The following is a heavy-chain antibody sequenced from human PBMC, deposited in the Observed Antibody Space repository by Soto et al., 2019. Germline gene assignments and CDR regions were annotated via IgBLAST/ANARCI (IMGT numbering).Heavy chain of an antibody. V-gene: IGHV1-69*13. D-gene: IGHD6-6*01. J-gene: IGHJ5*02. CDR3: ARVLPYSSSWGT. CDR1: GGTFSSYA. CDR2: IIPIFGTA. Sequence: SVKVSCKASGGTFSSYAISWVRQAPGQGLEWMGGIIPIFGTANYAQKFQGRVTITADESTSTAYIELSSLRSEDTAVYYCARVLPYSSSWGTWGQGTLVTVSS.